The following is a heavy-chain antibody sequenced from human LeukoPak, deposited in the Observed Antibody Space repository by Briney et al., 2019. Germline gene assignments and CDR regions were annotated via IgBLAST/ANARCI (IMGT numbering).Heavy chain of an antibody. Sequence: GGSLKLSCAASGFSFSGSALHWVRQASGKGLEWVGRIRSKRNNYATEYGASVKGRFTISRDESENTAYLQMNSLKSEDTAVYYCTRQGEPTALIDHWGQGTLVSVSS. CDR2: IRSKRNNYAT. CDR1: GFSFSGSA. CDR3: TRQGEPTALIDH. J-gene: IGHJ4*02. V-gene: IGHV3-73*01. D-gene: IGHD5-18*01.